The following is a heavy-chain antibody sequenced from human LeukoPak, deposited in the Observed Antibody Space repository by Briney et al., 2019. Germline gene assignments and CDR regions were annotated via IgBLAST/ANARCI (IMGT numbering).Heavy chain of an antibody. V-gene: IGHV3-49*04. Sequence: GGSLRLSCTASGFTFGDYAMSWVRQAPGKGLEWVGFIRGKAYGGTTEYAASVKGRFTISRVDSKSIAYLQMNSLKTEDTAVYYCTRVDYDFWSGYWPDDYWGQGTLDTVSS. CDR1: GFTFGDYA. CDR2: IRGKAYGGTT. D-gene: IGHD3-3*01. CDR3: TRVDYDFWSGYWPDDY. J-gene: IGHJ4*02.